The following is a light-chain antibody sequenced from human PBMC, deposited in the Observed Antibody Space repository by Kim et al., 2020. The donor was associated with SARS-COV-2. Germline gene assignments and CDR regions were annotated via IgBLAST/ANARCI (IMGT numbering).Light chain of an antibody. CDR2: DVS. CDR1: TSDIGGYKY. Sequence: QSALTQPASVSGSPGQSITISCTGTTSDIGGYKYVSWYQQYPGKAPKLMIYDVSERPSGVSNRFSGSKSGNTASLTISVLQAEDEADYYCSSYSSSKTYVFGTGTKVTVL. CDR3: SSYSSSKTYV. J-gene: IGLJ1*01. V-gene: IGLV2-14*03.